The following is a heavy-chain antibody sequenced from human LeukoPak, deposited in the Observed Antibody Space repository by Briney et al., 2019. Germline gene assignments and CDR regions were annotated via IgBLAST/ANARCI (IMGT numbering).Heavy chain of an antibody. J-gene: IGHJ6*03. Sequence: GGSLRLSCAAPGFTFSSYSMNWVRQAPGKGLEWVSSISSSSSYKYYADSVKGRFTISRDNAKNSLYLQMNSLRAEDTAVYYCARGESYSSGWSEIKLGYYYYMDVWGKGTTVTVSS. V-gene: IGHV3-21*01. CDR1: GFTFSSYS. D-gene: IGHD6-19*01. CDR2: ISSSSSYK. CDR3: ARGESYSSGWSEIKLGYYYYMDV.